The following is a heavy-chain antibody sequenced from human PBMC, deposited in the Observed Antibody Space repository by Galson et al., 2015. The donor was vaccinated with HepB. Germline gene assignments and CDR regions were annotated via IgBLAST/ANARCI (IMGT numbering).Heavy chain of an antibody. Sequence: SLRLSCAASGFTFSSYSMNWVRQAPGKGLEWVSYISSSSSTIYYADSVKGRFTISRDNAKNSLYLQMNSLRDEDTAVYYCARDQRDGYNYVDDFGWFDPWGQGTLVTVSS. D-gene: IGHD5-24*01. V-gene: IGHV3-48*02. CDR2: ISSSSSTI. J-gene: IGHJ5*02. CDR3: ARDQRDGYNYVDDFGWFDP. CDR1: GFTFSSYS.